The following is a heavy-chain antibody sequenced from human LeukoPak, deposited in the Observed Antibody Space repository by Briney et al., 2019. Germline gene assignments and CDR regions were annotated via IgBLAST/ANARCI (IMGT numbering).Heavy chain of an antibody. V-gene: IGHV3-30*03. CDR2: ISYDGSNK. D-gene: IGHD2-15*01. CDR3: ASSGIHWVFDY. J-gene: IGHJ4*02. Sequence: KSGGSLRLSCAASGFTFSSYGMHWVRQAPGKGLEWVAVISYDGSNKYYADSVKGRFTISRDNSKNTLYLQMNSLRAEDTAVYYCASSGIHWVFDYWGQGTLVTVSS. CDR1: GFTFSSYG.